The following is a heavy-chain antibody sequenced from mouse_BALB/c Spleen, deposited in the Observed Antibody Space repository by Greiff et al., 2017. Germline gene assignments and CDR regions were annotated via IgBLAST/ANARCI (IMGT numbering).Heavy chain of an antibody. Sequence: EVQLVESGGGLVQPGGSLRLSCATSGFTFTDYYMSWVRQPPGKALEWLGFIRNKANGYTTEYSASVKGRFTISRDNSQSILYLQMNTLRAEDSATYYCARDPQLYDYDSYWGQGTLVTVSA. CDR2: IRNKANGYTT. J-gene: IGHJ3*01. CDR3: ARDPQLYDYDSY. D-gene: IGHD2-4*01. CDR1: GFTFTDYY. V-gene: IGHV7-3*02.